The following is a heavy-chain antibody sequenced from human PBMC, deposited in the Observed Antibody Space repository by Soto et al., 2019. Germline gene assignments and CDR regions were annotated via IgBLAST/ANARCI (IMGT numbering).Heavy chain of an antibody. J-gene: IGHJ4*02. CDR2: TSYDGSNK. CDR3: AREMGYCVSTSCPFDY. CDR1: GFILSSHA. V-gene: IGHV3-30-3*01. D-gene: IGHD2-2*01. Sequence: SGGGVVQPGRSLRLSCTASGFILSSHAMHWVRQAPGKGLEWVAITSYDGSNKYHADSVKGRFTISRDNSKNTLSLQMNSLRAEDTAVYYCAREMGYCVSTSCPFDYWGQGTLVTVSS.